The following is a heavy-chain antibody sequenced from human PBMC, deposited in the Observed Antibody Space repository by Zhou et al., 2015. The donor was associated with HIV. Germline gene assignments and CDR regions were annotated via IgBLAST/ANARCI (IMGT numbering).Heavy chain of an antibody. J-gene: IGHJ4*02. Sequence: QVQLVQSGAEVKKPGASVKVSCKASGYTFTSYEINWVRQVTGQGLEWMGWMNPNSHNVDYAQKFQGRVTMTGDTSISTAYMELSGLTSEDTAMYYCTRGRWEVPDAYWGQGTLVTVSP. V-gene: IGHV1-8*01. CDR2: MNPNSHNV. D-gene: IGHD1-26*01. CDR1: GYTFTSYE. CDR3: TRGRWEVPDAY.